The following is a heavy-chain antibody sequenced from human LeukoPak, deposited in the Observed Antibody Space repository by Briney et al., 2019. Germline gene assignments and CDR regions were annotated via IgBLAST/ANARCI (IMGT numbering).Heavy chain of an antibody. D-gene: IGHD1-1*01. CDR2: IIPIFGTA. Sequence: SVKVSCKASGGTFSSYAISWVRQAPGQGLEWMGGIIPIFGTANYAQKFQGRVTITADESTSTAYMELSSLRSEDTAVYYCARENEGGLQGWFDPWGQGTLVTVSS. V-gene: IGHV1-69*01. CDR3: ARENEGGLQGWFDP. J-gene: IGHJ5*02. CDR1: GGTFSSYA.